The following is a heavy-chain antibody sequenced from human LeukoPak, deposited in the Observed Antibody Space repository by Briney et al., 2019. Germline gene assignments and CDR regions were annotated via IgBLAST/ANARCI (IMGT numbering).Heavy chain of an antibody. D-gene: IGHD6-19*01. CDR2: INQRRNT. Sequence: SETLSLTCVVYGGSFSGYSWSWIRQPPGKGLEWIGEINQRRNTNYNPSLKSRVTISIDRSKNQFSLKLSSVTAADTAVYFCARHGWHAWYFDLWGRGALVTVSS. V-gene: IGHV4-34*01. CDR3: ARHGWHAWYFDL. J-gene: IGHJ2*01. CDR1: GGSFSGYS.